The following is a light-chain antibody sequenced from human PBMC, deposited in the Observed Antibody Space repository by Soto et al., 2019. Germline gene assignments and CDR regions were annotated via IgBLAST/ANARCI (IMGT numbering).Light chain of an antibody. V-gene: IGKV3-15*01. CDR1: QSVSSN. CDR3: QQYNNWRT. Sequence: EMVMTQSPATLSVSPGERATLSGRASQSVSSNLAWYQQKPGQAPRLLIYGASTRATGIPARFSGSGSGTDFTLTISSLQSEDFAVYYCQQYNNWRTFGQGTKVEIK. J-gene: IGKJ1*01. CDR2: GAS.